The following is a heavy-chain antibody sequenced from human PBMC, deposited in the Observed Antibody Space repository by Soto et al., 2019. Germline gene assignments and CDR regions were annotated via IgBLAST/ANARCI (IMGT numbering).Heavy chain of an antibody. CDR1: GYIFIDYW. CDR3: ARPPLPGYSIHFNS. D-gene: IGHD2-15*01. J-gene: IGHJ4*02. Sequence: GESLKISCKASGYIFIDYWIGWVRQMPGKGLGWMGIVYPRDSDTRYSPSVQGQVTISADRSTGTALLQWRSLKAPDTALYYCARPPLPGYSIHFNSWGQGTLVTVSS. CDR2: VYPRDSDT. V-gene: IGHV5-51*01.